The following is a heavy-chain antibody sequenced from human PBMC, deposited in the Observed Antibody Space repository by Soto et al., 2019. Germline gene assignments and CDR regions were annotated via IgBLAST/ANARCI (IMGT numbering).Heavy chain of an antibody. CDR3: AKDRVGGSGYNWFDP. CDR1: GFTFSSYA. Sequence: GGSLRLSCAASGFTFSSYAMSWVRQAPGKGLEWVSAISGSGGSTYYADSVKGRFTISRDNSKNTLYLQMNSLRAEDTAVYYCAKDRVGGSGYNWFDPWGQGTLVTVSS. J-gene: IGHJ5*02. V-gene: IGHV3-23*01. D-gene: IGHD3-10*01. CDR2: ISGSGGST.